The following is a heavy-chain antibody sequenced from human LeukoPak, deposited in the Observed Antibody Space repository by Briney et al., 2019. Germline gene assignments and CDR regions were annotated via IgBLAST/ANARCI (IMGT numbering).Heavy chain of an antibody. J-gene: IGHJ4*02. CDR3: AKASTFEYSSSSFDY. CDR1: GFTFSSYG. CDR2: IRYDGSNK. D-gene: IGHD6-6*01. Sequence: GGSLRLSCAASGFTFSSYGMHWVRQAPGKGLEWVAFIRYDGSNKYYADSVKGRFTISRDNSKNTLYLQMNSLRAEDTAVYYCAKASTFEYSSSSFDYWGQGTLVTVSS. V-gene: IGHV3-30*02.